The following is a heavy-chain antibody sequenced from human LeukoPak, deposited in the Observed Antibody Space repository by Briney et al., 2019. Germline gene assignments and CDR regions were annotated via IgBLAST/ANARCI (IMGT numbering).Heavy chain of an antibody. D-gene: IGHD1-26*01. Sequence: GGSLRLSCAASGFTFRSHAMSWARQAPGKGLEWVSGLIENGATTYYADSVKGRFSISRDNSMNTVYLQMNNLGAEDTAVYYCVKDYRVGSSPAFGDFWGQGTLVTVSS. CDR3: VKDYRVGSSPAFGDF. CDR2: LIENGATT. CDR1: GFTFRSHA. J-gene: IGHJ4*02. V-gene: IGHV3-23*01.